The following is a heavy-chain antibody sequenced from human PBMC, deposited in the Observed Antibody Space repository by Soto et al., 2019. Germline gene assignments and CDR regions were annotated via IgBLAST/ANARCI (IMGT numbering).Heavy chain of an antibody. CDR1: GLPFSSCA. CDR3: AKGLLGTFDY. CDR2: ISGSGGST. V-gene: IGHV3-23*01. D-gene: IGHD3-10*01. Sequence: VGSVGPGCSASGLPFSSCAMSGARQAPGKGLEWVSAISGSGGSTYYADSVKGRFTISRDNSKNTLYLQMNSLRAEDTDVYYCAKGLLGTFDYWGQGTLVTVSS. J-gene: IGHJ4*02.